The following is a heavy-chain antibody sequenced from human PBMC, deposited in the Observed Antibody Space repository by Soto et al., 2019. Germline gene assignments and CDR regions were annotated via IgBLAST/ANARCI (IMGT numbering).Heavy chain of an antibody. CDR1: GFTFSSNN. CDR2: ISSSSSTI. V-gene: IGHV3-48*01. Sequence: EVQLVESGGGLVQPGGSLRLSCAASGFTFSSNNMNWVRQAPGKGLEWVSYISSSSSTIYYADSVKGRFTISRDNAKNSLYLKMNSLRAEDTAVYYCARVRGGRYFDYWGQGTLVTVSS. D-gene: IGHD3-10*01. CDR3: ARVRGGRYFDY. J-gene: IGHJ4*02.